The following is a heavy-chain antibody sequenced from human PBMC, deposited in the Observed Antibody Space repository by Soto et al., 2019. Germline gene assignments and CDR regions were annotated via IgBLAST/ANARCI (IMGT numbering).Heavy chain of an antibody. Sequence: QVQLQQSGPGLVQPSQTLSLTCTVSGDSISNVHYFWSWIRQSPDKGLEWIGHIYNGGSIYNNPSLESRATISVDTSKNQFLLDLLSVSAADTALYSWTRAPSGDKVASWGQGTL. CDR1: GDSISNVHYF. CDR3: TRAPSGDKVAS. J-gene: IGHJ4*02. D-gene: IGHD2-21*01. CDR2: IYNGGSI. V-gene: IGHV4-30-4*01.